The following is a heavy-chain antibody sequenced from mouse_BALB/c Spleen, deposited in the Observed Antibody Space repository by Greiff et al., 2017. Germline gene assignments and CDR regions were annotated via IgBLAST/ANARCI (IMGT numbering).Heavy chain of an antibody. J-gene: IGHJ3*01. D-gene: IGHD2-10*02. Sequence: QVQLKESGPGLVAPSQSLSITCTVSGFSLTSYGVHWVRQPPGKGLEWLGVIWAGGSTNYNSALMSRLSISKDNSKSQVFLKMNSLQTDDTAMYYCAREEYGKRFAYWGQGTLVTVSA. CDR1: GFSLTSYG. V-gene: IGHV2-9*02. CDR3: AREEYGKRFAY. CDR2: IWAGGST.